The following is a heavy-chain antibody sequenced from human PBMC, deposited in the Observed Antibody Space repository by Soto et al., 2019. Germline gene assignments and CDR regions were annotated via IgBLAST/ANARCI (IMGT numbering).Heavy chain of an antibody. CDR1: GGSFSGYY. CDR3: ARGYHDSSGHPVWFDS. J-gene: IGHJ5*01. Sequence: PSETLSLTCAVYGGSFSGYYWSWIRQPPGKGLEWIGEINHSGSTNYNPSLKSRVTISVDTSKNQFSLKLSSVTAADTAVYYCARGYHDSSGHPVWFDSWGQGTLVTVSS. D-gene: IGHD3-22*01. V-gene: IGHV4-34*01. CDR2: INHSGST.